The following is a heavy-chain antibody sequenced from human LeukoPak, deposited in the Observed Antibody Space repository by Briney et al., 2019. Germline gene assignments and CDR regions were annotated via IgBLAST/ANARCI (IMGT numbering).Heavy chain of an antibody. V-gene: IGHV1-2*02. Sequence: ASVKVSCKASGYTFTGYYMHWVRQAPGQGLEWMGWINPSSGGTNYAQKFQGRVTMTRDTSISTAYMEPSRLRSDDTAVYYCARNERYSSGWYPSGYYYMDVWGKGTTVTVSS. J-gene: IGHJ6*03. D-gene: IGHD6-19*01. CDR1: GYTFTGYY. CDR3: ARNERYSSGWYPSGYYYMDV. CDR2: INPSSGGT.